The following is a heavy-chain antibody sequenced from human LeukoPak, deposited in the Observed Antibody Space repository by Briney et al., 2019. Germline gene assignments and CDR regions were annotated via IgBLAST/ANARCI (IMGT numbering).Heavy chain of an antibody. CDR3: ATAPRGASDYTDV. Sequence: GGSLRLSCAASAFSLNTYSMNWVRQTPGKGLEWLSHISVSGIIHYAESVKGRFSISRDNGRNSVSLQMNRLRVGDRGVYFCATAPRGASDYTDVWGRGTTLSVSS. CDR2: ISVSGII. CDR1: AFSLNTYS. V-gene: IGHV3-48*01. J-gene: IGHJ6*03. D-gene: IGHD1-26*01.